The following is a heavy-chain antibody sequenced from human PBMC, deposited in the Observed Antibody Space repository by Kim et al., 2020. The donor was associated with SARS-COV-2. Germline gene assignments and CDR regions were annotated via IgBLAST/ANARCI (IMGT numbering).Heavy chain of an antibody. CDR3: ARTHTIVVATSWFDP. J-gene: IGHJ5*02. Sequence: PSPKSRVTTSVDTSKNQLSLKLSSVTAADTAVYYCARTHTIVVATSWFDPWGQGTLVTVSS. V-gene: IGHV4-34*01. D-gene: IGHD2-15*01.